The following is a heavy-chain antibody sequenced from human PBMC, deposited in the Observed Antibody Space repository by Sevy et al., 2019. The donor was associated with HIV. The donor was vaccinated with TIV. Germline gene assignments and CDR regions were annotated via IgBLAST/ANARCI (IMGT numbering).Heavy chain of an antibody. Sequence: AASVKVSCKASGYTFTTYDINWVRQATGQGLEWMGWMNPNSGNTGYAQKFQGRVTMTRNTSIETAYMELSSLRSEDTAVYYCARFLSTSYYYYHAMDVWGQGTTVTVSS. J-gene: IGHJ6*02. V-gene: IGHV1-8*01. CDR3: ARFLSTSYYYYHAMDV. CDR1: GYTFTTYD. D-gene: IGHD2-2*01. CDR2: MNPNSGNT.